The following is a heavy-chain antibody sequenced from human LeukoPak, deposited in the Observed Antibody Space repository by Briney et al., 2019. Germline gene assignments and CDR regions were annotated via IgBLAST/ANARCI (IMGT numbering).Heavy chain of an antibody. CDR3: ARVSTGD. J-gene: IGHJ4*02. CDR2: IYSGGSG. V-gene: IGHV3-53*04. Sequence: GGSLRLSCAASGLSVSSNYMSWVRQAPGKGLEWVSVIYSGGSGYYAGSVKGRFTISRHNSNNTLYLQMNSLRADDTAVYYCARVSTGDWGQGTLVTVSS. D-gene: IGHD1-1*01. CDR1: GLSVSSNY.